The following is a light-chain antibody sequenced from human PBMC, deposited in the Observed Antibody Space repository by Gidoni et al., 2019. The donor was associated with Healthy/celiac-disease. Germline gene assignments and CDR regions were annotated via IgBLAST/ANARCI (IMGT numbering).Light chain of an antibody. Sequence: QSVLTQPPSVSAAPAQKVTISCSGRSSNIWNNYVSCYQQLPGTAPKLLIYDNNKRPSGIPDRFSGSKSGTSATLGITGLQTGDEADYYCGTWDSSLSALFGGGTKLTVL. CDR1: SSNIWNNY. CDR3: GTWDSSLSAL. V-gene: IGLV1-51*01. J-gene: IGLJ2*01. CDR2: DNN.